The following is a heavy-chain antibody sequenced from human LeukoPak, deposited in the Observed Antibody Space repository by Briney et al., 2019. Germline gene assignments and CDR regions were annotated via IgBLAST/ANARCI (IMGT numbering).Heavy chain of an antibody. D-gene: IGHD1-26*01. CDR3: ARDRRVGASSDY. Sequence: GGSLRLSCTASRFTVSANYMSWVRQAPGKGLEWVANIKQDGSEKYYVDSVKGRFTISRDNAKNSLYLQMNSLRAEDTAVYYCARDRRVGASSDYWGQGTLVTVSS. CDR1: RFTVSANY. V-gene: IGHV3-7*01. CDR2: IKQDGSEK. J-gene: IGHJ4*02.